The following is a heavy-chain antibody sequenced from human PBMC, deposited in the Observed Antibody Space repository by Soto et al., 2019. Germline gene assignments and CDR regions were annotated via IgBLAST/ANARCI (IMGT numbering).Heavy chain of an antibody. CDR3: ARDQTKRLTDAFDI. Sequence: HVQLVQSGAEVKKPGASLKVSCKASGYTFISYGFSGVRQAPGQGLEWLGWISPYNGNTNYAQKFQGRITMTTDTSTSTVYMDLRSLRTDDTSVYYCARDQTKRLTDAFDIWGQGTMVVVSS. CDR2: ISPYNGNT. CDR1: GYTFISYG. D-gene: IGHD6-25*01. V-gene: IGHV1-18*01. J-gene: IGHJ3*02.